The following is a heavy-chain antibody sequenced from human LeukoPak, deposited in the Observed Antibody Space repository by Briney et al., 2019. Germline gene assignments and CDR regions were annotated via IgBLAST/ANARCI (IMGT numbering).Heavy chain of an antibody. CDR3: ARDLGSSTPSGV. D-gene: IGHD3-16*01. J-gene: IGHJ6*04. CDR1: IDSFTNYY. CDR2: IYHSGTT. V-gene: IGHV4-34*01. Sequence: SETLSLTCAVYIDSFTNYYWNWIRQPPGKGLEWIGEIYHSGTTNYNPSLKSRVTISVDKSKNQLSLKLNSVTAADTAVYYCARDLGSSTPSGVWGKGTTVTVSS.